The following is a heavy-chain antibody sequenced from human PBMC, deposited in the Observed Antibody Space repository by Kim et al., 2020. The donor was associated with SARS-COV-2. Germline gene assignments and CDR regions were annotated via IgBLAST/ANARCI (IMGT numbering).Heavy chain of an antibody. V-gene: IGHV3-21*01. Sequence: GGSLRLSCAASGFTFSSYSMNWVRQAPGKGLEWVSSISSSSSYIYYADSVKGRFTISRDNAKNSLYLQMNSLRAEDTAVYYCAGGFGELWWDYWGQGTLVTVSS. CDR1: GFTFSSYS. D-gene: IGHD3-10*01. CDR2: ISSSSSYI. J-gene: IGHJ4*02. CDR3: AGGFGELWWDY.